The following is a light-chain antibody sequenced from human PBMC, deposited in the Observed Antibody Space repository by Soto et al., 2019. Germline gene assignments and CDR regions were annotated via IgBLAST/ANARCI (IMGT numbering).Light chain of an antibody. V-gene: IGKV1-33*01. CDR2: DAS. Sequence: DIQMTQSPSSLSASVGDRVTITCQASQDITNYLNWYQQQPGKAPKLLIYDASNLQTGVPSRFSGSGSGTDFTFTIRSLQVEDIATYYCHQFDSLPYTFGQGTKLEI. CDR1: QDITNY. J-gene: IGKJ2*01. CDR3: HQFDSLPYT.